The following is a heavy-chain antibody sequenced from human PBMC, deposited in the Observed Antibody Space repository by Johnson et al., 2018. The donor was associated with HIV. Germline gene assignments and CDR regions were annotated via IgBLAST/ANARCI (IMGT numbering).Heavy chain of an antibody. CDR1: GFTFNDYG. V-gene: IGHV3-20*04. CDR3: ARGTEGDGAFDI. J-gene: IGHJ3*02. Sequence: VQLVESGGGLVKPGGSLRLSCAASGFTFNDYGMSWVRQAPGKGLEWVSGLNWNGGSTGYADSVKARFTISRDNAKNTLYFQMNSLRAEDTAVYYCARGTEGDGAFDIWGQGTMVTVSS. CDR2: LNWNGGST. D-gene: IGHD1-1*01.